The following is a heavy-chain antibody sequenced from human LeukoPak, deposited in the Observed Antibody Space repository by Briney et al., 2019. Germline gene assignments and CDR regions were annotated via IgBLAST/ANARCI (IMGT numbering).Heavy chain of an antibody. J-gene: IGHJ3*02. CDR2: ISSGSNTI. CDR1: GFTFSAYS. D-gene: IGHD1-7*01. CDR3: ARVLELLGFVFDI. V-gene: IGHV3-48*01. Sequence: GGSLRLSCAASGFTFSAYSFNWVRQAPGKGLEWLSYISSGSNTIYYADSVKGRFTISRDSAKNSLYLQMNSLRAEDTAVYYCARVLELLGFVFDIWGQGTMVTVSS.